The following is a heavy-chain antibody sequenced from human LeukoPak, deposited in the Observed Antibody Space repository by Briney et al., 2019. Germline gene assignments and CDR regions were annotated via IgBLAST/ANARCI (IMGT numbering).Heavy chain of an antibody. CDR2: INHSGST. Sequence: SETLSLTCAVSGGYFSGYYWSWIRQPPGKGLEWIGEINHSGSTNYNPSLKSRVTISVDTSKNQFSLKLSSVTAADTAVYYCARGEKRSTIFGVVINPHPQFDYWGQGTLVTVSS. CDR1: GGYFSGYY. J-gene: IGHJ4*02. D-gene: IGHD3-3*01. V-gene: IGHV4-34*01. CDR3: ARGEKRSTIFGVVINPHPQFDY.